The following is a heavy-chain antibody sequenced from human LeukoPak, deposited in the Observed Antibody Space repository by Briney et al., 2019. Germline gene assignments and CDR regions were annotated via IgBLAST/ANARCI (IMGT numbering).Heavy chain of an antibody. CDR3: ARDYGGNSFDYFDY. CDR1: GYTFTSYG. CDR2: ISAYNGNT. J-gene: IGHJ4*02. V-gene: IGHV1-18*01. Sequence: ASVKVSCKASGYTFTSYGISWVRQAPGQGLEGMGWISAYNGNTNYAQKLQGRVTMTTDTSTSTAYMELRSLRSDDTAVYYCARDYGGNSFDYFDYWGQGTLVTVSS. D-gene: IGHD4-23*01.